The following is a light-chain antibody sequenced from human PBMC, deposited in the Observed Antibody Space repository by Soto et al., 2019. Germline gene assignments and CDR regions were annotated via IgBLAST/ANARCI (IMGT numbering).Light chain of an antibody. CDR3: SSYTSGSTGV. V-gene: IGLV2-14*01. CDR1: SSDVGGYNY. Sequence: QSALTQPASVSGSPGQSITISCTGTSSDVGGYNYVSWYQQHPGKAPKLMIYEVSNRPSGGSNRFSGSKSGNTASLTISGLQDEDEAYYYCSSYTSGSTGVFGGGTKLTVL. J-gene: IGLJ3*02. CDR2: EVS.